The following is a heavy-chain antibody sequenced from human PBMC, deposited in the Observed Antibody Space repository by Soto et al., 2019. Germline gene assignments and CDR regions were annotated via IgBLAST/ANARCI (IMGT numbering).Heavy chain of an antibody. J-gene: IGHJ6*02. CDR2: ISWNSGSI. V-gene: IGHV3-9*01. D-gene: IGHD3-10*01. CDR1: GFTFDDYA. Sequence: EVQLVESGGGLVQPGRSLRLSCAASGFTFDDYAMHWVRQAPGKGLEWVSGISWNSGSIGYADSVKGRFTISRDNAKNSLYRQMNSVRAEDTALYYCAKDAITMVRGVISYYGMDVWGQGTTVTVSS. CDR3: AKDAITMVRGVISYYGMDV.